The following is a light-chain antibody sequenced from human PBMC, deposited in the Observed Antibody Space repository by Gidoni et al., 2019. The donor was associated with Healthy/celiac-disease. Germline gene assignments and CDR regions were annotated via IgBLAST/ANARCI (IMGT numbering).Light chain of an antibody. Sequence: DIQMTQSPSSLSASVGDRVTITCRASQSISSYLNWDQQKPGKAPKLLIYAESSLQSGVPSRFSGSGSGTDFTLTISSLQPEAFATYYCQQSYSTPPTFGGGTKVEIK. CDR1: QSISSY. J-gene: IGKJ4*01. CDR3: QQSYSTPPT. CDR2: AES. V-gene: IGKV1-39*01.